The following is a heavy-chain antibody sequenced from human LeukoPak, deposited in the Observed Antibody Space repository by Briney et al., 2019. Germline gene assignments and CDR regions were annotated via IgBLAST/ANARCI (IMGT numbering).Heavy chain of an antibody. Sequence: QTGGSLRLSCAASGFTFSDYYMSWIRQAPGKGLEWVSYISSSGSTIYYADSVKGRFTISRDNAKNSLYLQMNSLRAEDTAVYYCARDHGDYYDSSGHDYWGQGTLVTVSS. CDR2: ISSSGSTI. D-gene: IGHD3-22*01. CDR3: ARDHGDYYDSSGHDY. CDR1: GFTFSDYY. V-gene: IGHV3-11*01. J-gene: IGHJ4*02.